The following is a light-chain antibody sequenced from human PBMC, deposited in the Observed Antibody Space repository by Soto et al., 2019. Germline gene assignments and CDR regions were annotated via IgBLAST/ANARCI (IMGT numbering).Light chain of an antibody. V-gene: IGLV2-8*01. CDR3: SSYAGTTNYLI. CDR2: EVS. Sequence: SVLTQPPSASGSPGQSVTISCTGTSSDVGVYHYVSWYQQHPGKAPKLILYEVSKRPSGVPDRFSGSKSGNTASLTVSGLQAEDEADYYCSSYAGTTNYLIFGGGTKLTVL. CDR1: SSDVGVYHY. J-gene: IGLJ2*01.